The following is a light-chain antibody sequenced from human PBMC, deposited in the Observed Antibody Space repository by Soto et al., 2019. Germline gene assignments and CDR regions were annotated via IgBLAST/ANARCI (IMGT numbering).Light chain of an antibody. CDR1: SSDVGGYNY. J-gene: IGLJ1*01. CDR2: DVS. CDR3: SSYTSSSTDV. V-gene: IGLV2-14*01. Sequence: QSALTQPASVSGSPGQSITISCTGTSSDVGGYNYVSWYQQHPGRAPKLMIYDVSIRPSGVSNRFSGSKSGNTASLTISGLQAEDEADYYCSSYTSSSTDVFGTGTKVT.